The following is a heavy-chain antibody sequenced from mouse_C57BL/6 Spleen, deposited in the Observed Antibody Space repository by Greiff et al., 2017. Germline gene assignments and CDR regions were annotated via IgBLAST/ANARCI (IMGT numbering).Heavy chain of an antibody. CDR1: GYTFTSYW. CDR2: INPSNGGT. V-gene: IGHV1-53*01. J-gene: IGHJ4*01. D-gene: IGHD1-1*01. Sequence: QVQLQQPGTELVKPGASVKLSCKASGYTFTSYWMHWVKQRPGQGLECIGNINPSNGGTHYNEKFKSKATLTVDKSSSTAYMQLSSLTSEDSAVYYCARGGITTVVAYYAMDYWGQGTSVTVSS. CDR3: ARGGITTVVAYYAMDY.